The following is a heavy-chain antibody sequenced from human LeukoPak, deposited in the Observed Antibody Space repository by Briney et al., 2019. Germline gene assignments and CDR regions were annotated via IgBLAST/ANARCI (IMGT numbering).Heavy chain of an antibody. CDR2: ISVIGGTT. CDR1: GFTFSSYV. Sequence: PGGSLRLSCVVSGFTFSSYVMSWVRQAPGKGLEWVSLISVIGGTTYYADSVKGRFTISRDNSKNTLYLQMNSLRAEDTAVYYCARDERGGTVTLNFDYWGQGTLVTVSS. V-gene: IGHV3-23*01. CDR3: ARDERGGTVTLNFDY. J-gene: IGHJ4*02. D-gene: IGHD4-17*01.